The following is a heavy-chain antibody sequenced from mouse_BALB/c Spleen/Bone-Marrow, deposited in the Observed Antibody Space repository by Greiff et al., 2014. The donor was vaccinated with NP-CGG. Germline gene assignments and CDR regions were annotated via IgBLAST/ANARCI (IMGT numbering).Heavy chain of an antibody. CDR1: AYSITSGYG. D-gene: IGHD1-2*01. V-gene: IGHV3-1*02. CDR2: IHYSGTT. Sequence: DVKLQESGPVLVKPSQPLSLTCTVTAYSITSGYGWHWIRQFPGNKLEWMGYIHYSGTTHYNPSLKSRISITRDTSKNQFFLQLNYVTTEDTATYNCAREARTTARFAYWGQGTLVTVSA. CDR3: AREARTTARFAY. J-gene: IGHJ3*01.